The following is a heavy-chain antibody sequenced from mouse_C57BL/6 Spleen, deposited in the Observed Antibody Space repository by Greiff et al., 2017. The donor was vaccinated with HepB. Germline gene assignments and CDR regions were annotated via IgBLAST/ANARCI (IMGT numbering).Heavy chain of an antibody. CDR2: IDPSDSYT. CDR3: ARCDSDYFDY. V-gene: IGHV1-50*01. D-gene: IGHD2-4*01. J-gene: IGHJ2*01. CDR1: GYTFTSYW. Sequence: QVQLKQPGAELVKPGASVKLSCKASGYTFTSYWMQWVKQRPGQGLEWIGEIDPSDSYTNYNQKFKGKATLTVDTSSSTAYMQLSSLTSEDSAVYYCARCDSDYFDYWGQGTTLTVSS.